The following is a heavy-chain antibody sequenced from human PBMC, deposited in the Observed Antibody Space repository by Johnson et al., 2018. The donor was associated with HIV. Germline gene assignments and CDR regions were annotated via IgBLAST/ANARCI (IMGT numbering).Heavy chain of an antibody. Sequence: VQLVESGGGVVQPGGSLRLSCAASGFTFSSYGMHWVRQAPGKGLEWVAFIRYDGDNEYYADSVKGRFTISRDNSKKTLYLQMNSLRPEDTAVYYCAKETRDSRSAFDIWGQGTTVTVSS. CDR3: AKETRDSRSAFDI. J-gene: IGHJ3*02. V-gene: IGHV3-30*02. CDR2: IRYDGDNE. D-gene: IGHD3-22*01. CDR1: GFTFSSYG.